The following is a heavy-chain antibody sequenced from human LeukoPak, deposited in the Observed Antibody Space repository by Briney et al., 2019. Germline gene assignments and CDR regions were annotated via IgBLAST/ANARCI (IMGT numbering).Heavy chain of an antibody. CDR1: GFTFSSYE. D-gene: IGHD3-10*01. V-gene: IGHV3-48*03. CDR2: ISSSGSNK. Sequence: GGSLRLSCAASGFTFSSYEMNWVRQAPGKGLEWISYISSSGSNKYYADSVKGRFTISRDNAKNSLYLQINSLRGEDTAVYYCARGGGREYVDYWGQGTLVTVSS. J-gene: IGHJ4*02. CDR3: ARGGGREYVDY.